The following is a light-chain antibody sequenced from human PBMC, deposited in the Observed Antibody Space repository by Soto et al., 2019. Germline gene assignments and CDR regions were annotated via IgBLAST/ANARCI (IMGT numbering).Light chain of an antibody. CDR2: EVT. J-gene: IGLJ1*01. CDR1: SSDVGGYDY. Sequence: QSVLTQPASVSGSPGQSIAISCTGTSSDVGGYDYVSWYQQQPDNASKLMIYEVTKRPSGVSSRFSGSKSGNTASLTISGLQAEDEADYYCSSHTSGSTRVFGTGTKVTVL. CDR3: SSHTSGSTRV. V-gene: IGLV2-14*01.